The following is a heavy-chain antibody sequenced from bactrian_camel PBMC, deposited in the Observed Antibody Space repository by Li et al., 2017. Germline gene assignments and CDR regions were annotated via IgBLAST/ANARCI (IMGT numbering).Heavy chain of an antibody. J-gene: IGHJ6*01. CDR3: AARPRNGQDCVAAGRYSFGY. V-gene: IGHV3S53*01. CDR2: MHDVGIT. CDR1: GDAANNTA. Sequence: HVQLVESGGGLVQAGGSLRLSCVVSGDAANNTACMGWFRQAPGKEREGVARMHDVGITRYAEAVKGRFTISKDNAKNTLYLQMTDLQPTDTAIYYCAARPRNGQDCVAAGRYSFGYWGQGTQVTVS. D-gene: IGHD1*01.